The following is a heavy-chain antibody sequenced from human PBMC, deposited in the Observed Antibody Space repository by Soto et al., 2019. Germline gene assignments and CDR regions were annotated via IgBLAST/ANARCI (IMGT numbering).Heavy chain of an antibody. Sequence: SGPTLVNPTQTLTLTCTFSGFSLSTSGICVSWIRQPPGKAMEWLALIDWDDDKYYSTSLKTRLTISKDTSKNQVVLTMTNMDPVDTATYYCARSSYDFWSGYYPYYFDYWGQGTLVTVSS. CDR3: ARSSYDFWSGYYPYYFDY. CDR2: IDWDDDK. J-gene: IGHJ4*02. D-gene: IGHD3-3*01. V-gene: IGHV2-70*01. CDR1: GFSLSTSGIC.